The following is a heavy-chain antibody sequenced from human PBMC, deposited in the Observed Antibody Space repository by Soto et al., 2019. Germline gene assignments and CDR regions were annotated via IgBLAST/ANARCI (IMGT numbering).Heavy chain of an antibody. D-gene: IGHD6-25*01. J-gene: IGHJ5*02. CDR1: GVSISGYY. CDR3: ARGGVAARKGRWFDP. Sequence: SETLSLTCTVSGVSISGYYWGWIRQPPGKGLEWTGYIHYSGSTNYNPSLRSRVTISVDTPKNQFSLKVNSMTAADTAIYYCARGGVAARKGRWFDPWGQGTLVTVSS. CDR2: IHYSGST. V-gene: IGHV4-59*01.